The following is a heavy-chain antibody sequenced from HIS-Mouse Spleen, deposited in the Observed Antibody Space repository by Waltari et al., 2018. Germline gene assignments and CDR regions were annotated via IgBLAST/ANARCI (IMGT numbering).Heavy chain of an antibody. CDR2: IYYSGST. CDR3: AREFGLLPPISSRDYDAFDI. J-gene: IGHJ3*02. D-gene: IGHD3-10*01. Sequence: QLQLQEAGPGLVKPSETLSLTFPVSGCSICSSSYYWGWIRQPPGKGLEWVGGIYYSGSTYYNPSLKSRVTISVDTSKNQFSLKLSSVTAADTAVYYCAREFGLLPPISSRDYDAFDIWGQGTMVTVSS. V-gene: IGHV4-39*07. CDR1: GCSICSSSYY.